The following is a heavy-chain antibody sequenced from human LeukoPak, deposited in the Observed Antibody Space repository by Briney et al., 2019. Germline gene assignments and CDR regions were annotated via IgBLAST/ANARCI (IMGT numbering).Heavy chain of an antibody. J-gene: IGHJ6*03. D-gene: IGHD1-14*01. V-gene: IGHV4-59*01. CDR2: IYYSGST. CDR3: ARARYYYYYYMDV. CDR1: GGSISSYY. Sequence: SETLSLTCTVSGGSISSYYWSWIRQPPGKGLEWIGYIYYSGSTNYNPSLKSRVTISVDTSKNQFSLKLSSVTAVDTAVYYCARARYYYYYYMDVWGKGTTVTVSS.